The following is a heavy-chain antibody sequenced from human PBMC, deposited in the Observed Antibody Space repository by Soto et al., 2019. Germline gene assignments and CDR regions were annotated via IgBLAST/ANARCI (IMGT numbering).Heavy chain of an antibody. CDR3: AREKYDSSGFWGSDY. D-gene: IGHD3-22*01. CDR2: ISYEGSNK. J-gene: IGHJ4*02. CDR1: GFMFNNYY. V-gene: IGHV3-30*09. Sequence: QVQLVESGGGVVQPGTSLRLSCAASGFMFNNYYMHWVRQAPGKGLEWVAIISYEGSNKYYADSVKGRFAISRDNSKNTLYLQMNYLRAEDTAVYHCAREKYDSSGFWGSDYWGQGTLVTVSS.